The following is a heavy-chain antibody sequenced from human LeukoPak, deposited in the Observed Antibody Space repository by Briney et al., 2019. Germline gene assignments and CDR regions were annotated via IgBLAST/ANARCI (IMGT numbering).Heavy chain of an antibody. D-gene: IGHD6-19*01. Sequence: SETLSLTCTVSGVSISSYYWSWIRQPPGKGLEWIGYIYYSGSTNYNPSLKSRVTISGDTSKNQFSLKLSSVTAADTAVYYCARRFRRYSSGWYGWAFDYWGQGTLVTVSS. CDR3: ARRFRRYSSGWYGWAFDY. CDR2: IYYSGST. CDR1: GVSISSYY. V-gene: IGHV4-59*08. J-gene: IGHJ4*02.